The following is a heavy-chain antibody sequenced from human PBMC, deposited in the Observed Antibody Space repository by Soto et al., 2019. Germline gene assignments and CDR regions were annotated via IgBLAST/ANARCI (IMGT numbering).Heavy chain of an antibody. D-gene: IGHD3-3*01. CDR2: IKQDGSEK. CDR3: ARVRAVLRFLEWSQYYFDY. Sequence: EVQLVESGGGLVQPGGSLRLSCAASGFTFSSYWMSWVRQAPGKGLEWVANIKQDGSEKYYVDSVKGRFTISRDNAKNSLYLQMNSLRAGDTAVYYCARVRAVLRFLEWSQYYFDYWGQGTLVTVSS. CDR1: GFTFSSYW. J-gene: IGHJ4*02. V-gene: IGHV3-7*05.